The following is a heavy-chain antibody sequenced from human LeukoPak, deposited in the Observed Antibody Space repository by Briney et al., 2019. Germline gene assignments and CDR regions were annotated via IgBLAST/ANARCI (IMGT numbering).Heavy chain of an antibody. V-gene: IGHV1-69*06. CDR3: ARTYSSGWYEGFDY. Sequence: GASVKVSCKASGGTFSSYAISWVRQAPGQGLEWMGGIIPIFGTANYAQKFQGRVTITADKSTSTAYMELSSLRAEDMAVYYCARTYSSGWYEGFDYWGQGTLVTVSS. D-gene: IGHD6-19*01. CDR2: IIPIFGTA. J-gene: IGHJ4*02. CDR1: GGTFSSYA.